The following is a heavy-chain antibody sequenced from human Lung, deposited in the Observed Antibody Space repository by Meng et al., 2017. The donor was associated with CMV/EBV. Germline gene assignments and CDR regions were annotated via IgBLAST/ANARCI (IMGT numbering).Heavy chain of an antibody. J-gene: IGHJ6*02. CDR3: AKDIGFGGNSLYGMDV. V-gene: IGHV3-9*01. D-gene: IGHD4-23*01. CDR1: GFTFDDYG. CDR2: ISWNSGSI. Sequence: SXKISXAASGFTFDDYGMHWVRQAPGKGLEWVSGISWNSGSIGYADSVKGRFTISRDSAKNSLYLQMNSLRAEDTALYYCAKDIGFGGNSLYGMDVWGQGTTVTVSS.